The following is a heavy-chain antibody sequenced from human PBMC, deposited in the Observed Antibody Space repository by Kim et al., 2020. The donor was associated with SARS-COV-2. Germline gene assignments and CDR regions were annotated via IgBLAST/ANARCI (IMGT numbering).Heavy chain of an antibody. CDR1: GLTFNSYA. CDR3: AVDRRGSWLLGY. CDR2: ISGSGDST. J-gene: IGHJ4*02. Sequence: GGSLRLSCAASGLTFNSYAMNWVRQAPGKGLEWVSVISGSGDSTSYADSVRGRFTISRDNSKNTVYLQMNSLRAEDTAVYYCAVDRRGSWLLGYWGQGTLVTVPS. V-gene: IGHV3-23*01. D-gene: IGHD6-13*01.